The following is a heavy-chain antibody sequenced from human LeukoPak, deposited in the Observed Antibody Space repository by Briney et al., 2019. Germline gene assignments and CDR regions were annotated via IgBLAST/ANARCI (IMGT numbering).Heavy chain of an antibody. V-gene: IGHV3-21*03. Sequence: GGSLRLSCAASGFTFSSYSMNWVRQAPGKGLEWVSSISSSSSYIYYADSVKGRFTISRDNAKNSLYLQMNSLKTEDTAVYYCSRGRVYNSAWHEDYWGQGTLVTVSS. J-gene: IGHJ4*02. D-gene: IGHD6-19*01. CDR3: SRGRVYNSAWHEDY. CDR2: ISSSSSYI. CDR1: GFTFSSYS.